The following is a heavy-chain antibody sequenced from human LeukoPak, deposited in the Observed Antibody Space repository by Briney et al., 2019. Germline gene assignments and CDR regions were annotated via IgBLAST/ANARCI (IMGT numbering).Heavy chain of an antibody. Sequence: GGSLRLSCAASGFTFSSYEMNWVRQAPGKGLEWVSYISSSGSTIYYADSVKGRFTISRDNAKNSLYLQMNSLRAEDTAVYYCARAPFDSGCYYSADYWGQGTLVTVSS. CDR2: ISSSGSTI. CDR1: GFTFSSYE. J-gene: IGHJ4*02. V-gene: IGHV3-48*03. CDR3: ARAPFDSGCYYSADY. D-gene: IGHD3-22*01.